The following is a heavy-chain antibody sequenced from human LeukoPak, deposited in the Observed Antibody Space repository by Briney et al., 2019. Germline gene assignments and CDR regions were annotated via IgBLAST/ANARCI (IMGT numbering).Heavy chain of an antibody. Sequence: GGSPRLSCAASGFTFSSYEMNWVRQAPGKGLEWVSYISSSGSTIYYADSVKGRFTISRDNAKNSLYLQMNSLRAEDTAVYYCARGGYDSSQDAFDIWGQGTMVTVSS. V-gene: IGHV3-48*03. J-gene: IGHJ3*02. CDR2: ISSSGSTI. D-gene: IGHD3-22*01. CDR1: GFTFSSYE. CDR3: ARGGYDSSQDAFDI.